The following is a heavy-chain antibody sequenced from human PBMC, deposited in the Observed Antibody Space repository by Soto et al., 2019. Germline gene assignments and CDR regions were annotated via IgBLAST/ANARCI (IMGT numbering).Heavy chain of an antibody. CDR3: ARENYGDSGRAFDP. D-gene: IGHD4-17*01. CDR1: GGSIIIYP. Sequence: SEPLSLTCPVSGGSIIIYPWTWIRQPSGKELEWIGRFYTTGTTTYNPSLKSRATMSVDTSKNQFSLKLSSVTAADTAIYYCARENYGDSGRAFDPWGQGTLVTVSS. CDR2: FYTTGTT. J-gene: IGHJ5*02. V-gene: IGHV4-4*07.